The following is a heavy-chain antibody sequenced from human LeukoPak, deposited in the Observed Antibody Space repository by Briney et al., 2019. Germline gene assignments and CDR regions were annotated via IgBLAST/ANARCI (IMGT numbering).Heavy chain of an antibody. V-gene: IGHV3-11*01. D-gene: IGHD6-19*01. CDR3: ARDSRYSSGWIGLDYYYYYGMDV. J-gene: IGHJ6*02. Sequence: GGSLRLSCAASGFTFSDYYMSWIRQAPGKGLEWVSYISSSGSTIYYADSVKGRFTISRDNAKNSLYLQMSSLRAEDTAVYYCARDSRYSSGWIGLDYYYYYGMDVWGQGTTVTVSS. CDR1: GFTFSDYY. CDR2: ISSSGSTI.